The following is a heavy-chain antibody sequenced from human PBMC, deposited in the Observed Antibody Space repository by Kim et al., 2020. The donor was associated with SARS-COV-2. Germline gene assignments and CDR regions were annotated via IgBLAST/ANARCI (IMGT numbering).Heavy chain of an antibody. Sequence: GGSLRLSCAASGFTVSSTYMSWVRQAPGKGLEWVSIIYSDSNTDYADSVKGRFAISRDNFKNTLYLEMKSLRAEDTAVYFCARASTYYDILTGYTPHYYFDYWGQQGTLVTVSS. J-gene: IGHJ4*02. CDR1: GFTVSSTY. CDR2: IYSDSNT. D-gene: IGHD3-9*01. V-gene: IGHV3-53*01. CDR3: ARASTYYDILTGYTPHYYFDY.